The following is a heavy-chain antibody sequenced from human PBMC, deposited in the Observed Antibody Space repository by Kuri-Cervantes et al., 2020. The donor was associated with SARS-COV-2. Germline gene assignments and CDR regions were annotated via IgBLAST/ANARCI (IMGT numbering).Heavy chain of an antibody. CDR2: ISSSDSTT. Sequence: GGSLRLSCVASGFTFRDYYMSWIRQAPGKGLEWISYISSSDSTTYYADSVKGRFTISRDNAKRTLFLQMNSLRAEDTAVYYCASMVRGNYGMDVWGQGTTVTVSS. CDR3: ASMVRGNYGMDV. V-gene: IGHV3-11*01. CDR1: GFTFRDYY. J-gene: IGHJ6*02. D-gene: IGHD3-10*01.